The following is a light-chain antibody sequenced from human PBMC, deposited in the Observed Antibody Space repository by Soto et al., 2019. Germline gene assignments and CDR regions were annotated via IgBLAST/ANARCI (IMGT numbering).Light chain of an antibody. CDR3: SSYKSSSTPWPYV. J-gene: IGLJ1*01. V-gene: IGLV2-14*01. Sequence: QSVLTQPASVSGSPGQSITISCTGTSSDVGGYNYVSWYQQHPGKAPKLMIYDVSNRPSGVSNRFSGSKSGNTASLTISGLQAEDEADYYCSSYKSSSTPWPYVLGTGPKAPS. CDR2: DVS. CDR1: SSDVGGYNY.